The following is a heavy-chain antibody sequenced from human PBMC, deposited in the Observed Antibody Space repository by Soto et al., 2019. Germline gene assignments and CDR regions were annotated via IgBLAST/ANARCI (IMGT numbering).Heavy chain of an antibody. D-gene: IGHD5-12*01. CDR1: GFSFSSYS. CDR3: AKDFDVDIVALYYGMDV. Sequence: WGSLRLSCAASGFSFSSYSMSWVRQAPGKGLEWISYISSRSDVIYYADSLKGRFTVSRDNAKNLLYLQMNSLRDEDTAVYYCAKDFDVDIVALYYGMDVWGQGTTVTVSS. J-gene: IGHJ6*02. V-gene: IGHV3-48*02. CDR2: ISSRSDVI.